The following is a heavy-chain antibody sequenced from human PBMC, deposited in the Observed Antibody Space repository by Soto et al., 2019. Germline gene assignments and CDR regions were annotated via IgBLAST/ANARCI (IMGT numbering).Heavy chain of an antibody. CDR2: MYHSGTT. D-gene: IGHD3-16*01. CDR1: NYSISSGYY. J-gene: IGHJ4*02. V-gene: IGHV4-38-2*02. CDR3: ARVAFGPIDY. Sequence: LSLTCTVSNYSISSGYYWCWIRQSPGEGLEWIVSMYHSGTTYYNPSLKSRVTISIDTSKNQFSLKLTSVTSADTAVYFCARVAFGPIDYWGQGTLVTVSS.